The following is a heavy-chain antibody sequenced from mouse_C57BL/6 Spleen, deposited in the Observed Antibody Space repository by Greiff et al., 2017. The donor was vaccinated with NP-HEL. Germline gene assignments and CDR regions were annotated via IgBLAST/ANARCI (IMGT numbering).Heavy chain of an antibody. J-gene: IGHJ1*03. CDR2: ISSGSSTI. Sequence: EVQGVESGGGLVKPGGSLKLSCAASGFTFSDYGMHWVRQAPEKGLEWVAYISSGSSTIYYADTVKGRFTISRDNAKHTLFLQMTSLRAEDTAMYYCLSEVATTDWYFDVWGTGTTVTVSS. V-gene: IGHV5-17*01. D-gene: IGHD1-1*01. CDR3: LSEVATTDWYFDV. CDR1: GFTFSDYG.